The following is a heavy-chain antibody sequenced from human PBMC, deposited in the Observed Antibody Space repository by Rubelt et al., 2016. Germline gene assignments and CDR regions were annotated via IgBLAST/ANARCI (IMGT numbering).Heavy chain of an antibody. CDR2: INHSGST. J-gene: IGHJ4*02. D-gene: IGHD2-2*01. V-gene: IGHV4-34*01. Sequence: QVQLQQWGAGLLKPSETLSLTCAVYGGSFSGYYWSWIRQPPGKGLEWIGEINHSGSTNDNRSLKSRVTISVDTSKNQFSRKRRSVTAADTAGYYCAGQDIVVVPAAGVGYWGQGTLVTVSS. CDR1: GGSFSGYY. CDR3: AGQDIVVVPAAGVGY.